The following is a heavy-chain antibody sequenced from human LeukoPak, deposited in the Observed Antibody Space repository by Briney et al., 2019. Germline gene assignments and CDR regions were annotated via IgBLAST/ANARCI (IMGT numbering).Heavy chain of an antibody. CDR1: GFTFSTYV. J-gene: IGHJ3*02. V-gene: IGHV3-15*01. CDR2: IKSKADGGTA. D-gene: IGHD1-26*01. CDR3: TTEYEGSGSAFDI. Sequence: GGSLRLSCAASGFTFSTYVMSWVRQAPGKGLEWVGRIKSKADGGTADYAASVKGRFTISRDNSENTLQMNSLKTEDTAVYYCTTEYEGSGSAFDIWSQGTMVTVSS.